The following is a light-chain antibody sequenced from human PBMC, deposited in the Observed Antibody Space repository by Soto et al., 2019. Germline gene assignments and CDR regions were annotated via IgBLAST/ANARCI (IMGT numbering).Light chain of an antibody. CDR3: QSFDISLSNSKV. CDR2: GNT. V-gene: IGLV1-40*01. Sequence: QPVLTQPPSVSGAPGQRVTISCTGNSSNIGAGYDVHWYQQLPETAPKLLIFGNTNRPSGVPDRFSGSRSGTSASLAITGLQAEDDADYYCQSFDISLSNSKVFGGGTQLTVL. CDR1: SSNIGAGYD. J-gene: IGLJ2*01.